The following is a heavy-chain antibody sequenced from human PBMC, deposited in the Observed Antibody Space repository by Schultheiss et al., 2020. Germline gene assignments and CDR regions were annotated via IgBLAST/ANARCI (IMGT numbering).Heavy chain of an antibody. D-gene: IGHD6-13*01. CDR1: GFTFSSYW. V-gene: IGHV3-7*01. J-gene: IGHJ4*02. CDR2: IKQDGSEK. CDR3: ASSVLSSSWYRYYFDY. Sequence: GGSLRLSCAASGFTFSSYWMSWVRQAPGKGLEWVANIKQDGSEKYYVDSVKGRFTISRDNAKNSLYLQMNSPRAEDTAVYYCASSVLSSSWYRYYFDYWGQGTLVTVSS.